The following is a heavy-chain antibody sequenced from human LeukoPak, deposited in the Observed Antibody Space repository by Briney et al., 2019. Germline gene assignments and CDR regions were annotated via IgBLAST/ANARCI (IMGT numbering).Heavy chain of an antibody. V-gene: IGHV4-59*01. J-gene: IGHJ5*02. CDR1: GGSISSYY. CDR2: IYYSGST. CDR3: ARDHEYSSSSNWFDP. Sequence: SETLSLTCTVSGGSISSYYWSWIRQPPGKGLEWIGYIYYSGSTNYNPSLKSRVTISVDTSKNQFSLKLSSVTAADTAVCYCARDHEYSSSSNWFDPWGQGTLVTVSS. D-gene: IGHD6-6*01.